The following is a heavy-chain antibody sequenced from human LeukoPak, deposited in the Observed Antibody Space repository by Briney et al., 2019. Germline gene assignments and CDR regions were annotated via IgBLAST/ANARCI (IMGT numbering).Heavy chain of an antibody. J-gene: IGHJ5*02. CDR2: IRYDGSNK. CDR3: AKAFYDFWPFDP. Sequence: PGGSLRLSCAASGFTFSSYGMHWVRQAPGKGLEWVAFIRYDGSNKYYADSVKGRFTISRDNSKNTLYLQMNSLRAEDTAVYYCAKAFYDFWPFDPWGQGTLVTVSS. V-gene: IGHV3-30*02. D-gene: IGHD3-3*01. CDR1: GFTFSSYG.